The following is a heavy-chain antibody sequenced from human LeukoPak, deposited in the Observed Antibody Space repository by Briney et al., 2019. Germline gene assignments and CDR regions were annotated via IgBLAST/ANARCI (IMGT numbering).Heavy chain of an antibody. CDR1: GGSINNYY. V-gene: IGHV4-4*07. CDR3: ARGVTTLVNWFDP. J-gene: IGHJ5*02. D-gene: IGHD4-23*01. Sequence: SETLSLTCTVSGGSINNYYWSWIRQPAGKGLEWIGRIYTSGSTNYNPSLKSRVTMSVDTFKNQFSLKLSSVTAADTAVYYCARGVTTLVNWFDPWGQGTLVTVSS. CDR2: IYTSGST.